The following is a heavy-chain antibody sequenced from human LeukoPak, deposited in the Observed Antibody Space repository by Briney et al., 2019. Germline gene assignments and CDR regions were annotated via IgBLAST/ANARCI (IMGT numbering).Heavy chain of an antibody. Sequence: GESLKISCKGSGYSFTSYWIGWVRQMPGKGLEWMGIIYPGDSDTRYSPSFQGQVTISADKSISTAYLQWSSLKASDTAMYYCARHRRYCSSISCYTFDYYYYMDVWGKGTTVTVSS. J-gene: IGHJ6*03. CDR2: IYPGDSDT. D-gene: IGHD2-2*02. V-gene: IGHV5-51*01. CDR1: GYSFTSYW. CDR3: ARHRRYCSSISCYTFDYYYYMDV.